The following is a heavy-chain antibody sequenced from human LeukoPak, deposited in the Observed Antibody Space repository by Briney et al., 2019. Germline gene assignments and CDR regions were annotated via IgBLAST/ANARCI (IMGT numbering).Heavy chain of an antibody. CDR2: ISSSSSYI. CDR3: ARDRYDSSGYHY. V-gene: IGHV3-21*01. CDR1: GFTFSSYS. J-gene: IGHJ4*02. D-gene: IGHD3-22*01. Sequence: PGGSLRLSCAASGFTFSSYSMNWARQAPGKGLEWVSSISSSSSYIYYADSVKGRFTISRDNAKNSLYLQMNSLRAEDTAVYYCARDRYDSSGYHYWGQGTLVTVSS.